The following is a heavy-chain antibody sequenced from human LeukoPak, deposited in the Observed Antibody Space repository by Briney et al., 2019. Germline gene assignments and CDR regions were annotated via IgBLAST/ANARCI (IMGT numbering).Heavy chain of an antibody. CDR3: AREKYGSGI. CDR1: GYSISSGFY. J-gene: IGHJ4*02. V-gene: IGHV4-38-2*02. D-gene: IGHD3-10*01. Sequence: PSETLSLTCTVSGYSISSGFYWGWIRQPPGKGLEWIGSIYSSGSTFYNPSLKSRVTISVDTSKNQVSLKLRSVTAADTAVYYCAREKYGSGIWGQGTLVTVSS. CDR2: IYSSGST.